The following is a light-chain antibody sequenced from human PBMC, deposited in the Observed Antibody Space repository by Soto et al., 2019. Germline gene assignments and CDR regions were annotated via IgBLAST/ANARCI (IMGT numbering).Light chain of an antibody. V-gene: IGKV4-1*01. CDR1: QRLLYSSNSKNY. CDR2: GAS. J-gene: IGKJ5*01. CDR3: QQYSSSPS. Sequence: IVMTQSPDSLALSLGERATINFKSSQRLLYSSNSKNYLAWYQQKPGQVPSLLIYGASTRASGIPARFSGSGSGTEFTLTIGSLQSEDFAVYYCQQYSSSPSFGQGTRLEIK.